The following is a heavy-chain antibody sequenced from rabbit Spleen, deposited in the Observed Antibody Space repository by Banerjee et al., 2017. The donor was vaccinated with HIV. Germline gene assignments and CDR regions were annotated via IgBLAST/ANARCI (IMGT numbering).Heavy chain of an antibody. CDR3: ARDSGSSFSSYGMDL. J-gene: IGHJ6*01. D-gene: IGHD8-1*01. CDR2: IYAGSSGST. CDR1: GFSFSSSDY. Sequence: QSLEESGGDLVKPGASLTLTCTASGFSFSSSDYMCWVRQAPGKGLEWIASIYAGSSGSTYSATWAKGRFTISKTSSTTMTLQMTSLTVADTATYFCARDSGSSFSSYGMDLWGPGTLVTVS. V-gene: IGHV1S40*01.